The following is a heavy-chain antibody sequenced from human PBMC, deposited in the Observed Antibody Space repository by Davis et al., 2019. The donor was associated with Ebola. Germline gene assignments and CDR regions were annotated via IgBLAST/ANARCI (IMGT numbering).Heavy chain of an antibody. D-gene: IGHD6-13*01. CDR3: AREPIAAAETNYYYYGMDV. Sequence: AASVKVSCKASGYTFTSYYMHWVRQAPGQGLEWMGIINPSGGSTSYAQKFQGWVTMTRDTSISTAYMELSRLRSDDTAVYYCAREPIAAAETNYYYYGMDVWGQGTTVTVSS. CDR2: INPSGGST. J-gene: IGHJ6*02. CDR1: GYTFTSYY. V-gene: IGHV1-46*01.